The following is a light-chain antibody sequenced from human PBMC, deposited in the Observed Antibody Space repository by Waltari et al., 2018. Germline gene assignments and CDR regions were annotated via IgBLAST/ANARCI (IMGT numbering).Light chain of an antibody. CDR3: QQYLLFWT. CDR1: PSISIY. J-gene: IGKJ1*01. CDR2: AAS. V-gene: IGKV1-39*01. Sequence: DIQMTQSPSSLSASVGDRVTITCRASPSISIYLNWYQQKPGKAPKLLIYAASSLQSGVPSRFSGSGSGTDFTLTISSVQPEDVATYYCQQYLLFWTFGQGTRVEIK.